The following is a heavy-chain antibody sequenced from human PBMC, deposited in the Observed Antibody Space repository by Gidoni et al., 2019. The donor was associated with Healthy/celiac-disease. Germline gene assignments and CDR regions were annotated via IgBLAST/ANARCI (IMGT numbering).Heavy chain of an antibody. CDR1: GGSISSYY. D-gene: IGHD6-19*01. CDR2: IYYSGST. Sequence: HVQLQESGPGLVKPSETLSLTCAVSGGSISSYYWSWIRQPPGKGLEWIGNIYYSGSTNYNPSLKSRVTISVDTSKNQFSLKLRSVTAADTAVYYCARALTEGQWLGFDYWGQGTLVTVSS. V-gene: IGHV4-59*01. CDR3: ARALTEGQWLGFDY. J-gene: IGHJ4*02.